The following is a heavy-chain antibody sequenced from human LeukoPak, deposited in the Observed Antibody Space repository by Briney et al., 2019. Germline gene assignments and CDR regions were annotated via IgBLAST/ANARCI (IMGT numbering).Heavy chain of an antibody. CDR3: ATIMYYYDSSGRQGDY. D-gene: IGHD3-22*01. CDR2: INPNSGGT. V-gene: IGHV1-2*02. Sequence: ASVKVSCKASGYTFTGYYMYWVRQAPGQGLAWMGWINPNSGGTNYAQKFQGRVTMTRDTSISTAYMELSRLRSDDTAVYYCATIMYYYDSSGRQGDYWGQGTLVTVSS. J-gene: IGHJ4*02. CDR1: GYTFTGYY.